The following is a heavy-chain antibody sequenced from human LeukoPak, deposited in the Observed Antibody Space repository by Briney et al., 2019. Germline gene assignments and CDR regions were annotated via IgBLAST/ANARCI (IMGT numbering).Heavy chain of an antibody. CDR3: ARETGITMVRGVLQEFDY. CDR2: ISSSSSYI. V-gene: IGHV3-21*01. CDR1: GFTFSSYS. J-gene: IGHJ4*02. Sequence: TGGSLRLSCAASGFTFSSYSMNWVRQAPGKGLEWVSSISSSSSYIYYADSAKGRFTISRDNAKNSLYLQMSSLRAEDTAVYYCARETGITMVRGVLQEFDYWGQGTLVTVSS. D-gene: IGHD3-10*01.